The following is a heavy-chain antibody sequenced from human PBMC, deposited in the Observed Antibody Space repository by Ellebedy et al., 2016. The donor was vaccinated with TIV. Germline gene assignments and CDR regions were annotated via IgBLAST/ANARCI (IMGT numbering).Heavy chain of an antibody. CDR3: ARDLGKDGCSGGICYSSAFDI. V-gene: IGHV3-7*03. D-gene: IGHD2-15*01. CDR1: GFTFSTNW. J-gene: IGHJ3*02. CDR2: IRQDGNEK. Sequence: GESLKISCAASGFTFSTNWMSWVRQAPGKGLEWVANIRQDGNEKYYVDSVKGRFTIYRDNAKNSVYLQMNSLRAEDTAMYYCARDLGKDGCSGGICYSSAFDIWGQGTMVTVSS.